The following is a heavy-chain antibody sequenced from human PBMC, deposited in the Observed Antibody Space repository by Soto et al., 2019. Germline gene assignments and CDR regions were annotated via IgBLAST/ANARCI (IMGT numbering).Heavy chain of an antibody. CDR3: ASQYSSGWHHYCGMDV. Sequence: PSETLSLTCTVSGGSISSSSYYWGWIRHPPGKGLEWIGSIYYSGSTYYNPSLKSRVTISVDTSKNQFSLKLSSVTAADTAVYYCASQYSSGWHHYCGMDVWGQGTTVTVSS. V-gene: IGHV4-39*01. J-gene: IGHJ6*02. D-gene: IGHD6-19*01. CDR1: GGSISSSSYY. CDR2: IYYSGST.